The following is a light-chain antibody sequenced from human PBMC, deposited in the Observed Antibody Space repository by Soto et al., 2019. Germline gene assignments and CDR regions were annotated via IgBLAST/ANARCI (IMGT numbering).Light chain of an antibody. V-gene: IGKV3-20*01. Sequence: EIVLTQSPGTLSLSPGERATLSCRASQSVSSSYLAWYQQKPGQAPSLLINGASSRATGIPDRFSGSGSGTDFTFTISRLEPEDFAVYYCQQYGSSPKTFGQGTKVEIK. CDR2: GAS. CDR3: QQYGSSPKT. CDR1: QSVSSSY. J-gene: IGKJ1*01.